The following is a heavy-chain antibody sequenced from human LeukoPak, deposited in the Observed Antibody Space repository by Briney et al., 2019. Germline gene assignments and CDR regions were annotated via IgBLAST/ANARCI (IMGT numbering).Heavy chain of an antibody. Sequence: SVKVSCKASGGTFSSYAISWVRQAPGQGLEWMGGIIPIFGTANYAQKFQGRVTITTDEYTSTAYIELSSLRSGDTAVYYCARERSGGLTPRYFDLWGRGTLVTVSS. CDR1: GGTFSSYA. D-gene: IGHD3-16*01. CDR3: ARERSGGLTPRYFDL. V-gene: IGHV1-69*05. J-gene: IGHJ2*01. CDR2: IIPIFGTA.